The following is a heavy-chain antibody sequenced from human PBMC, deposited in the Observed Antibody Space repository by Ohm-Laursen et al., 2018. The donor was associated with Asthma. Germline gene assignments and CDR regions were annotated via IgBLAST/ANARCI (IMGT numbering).Heavy chain of an antibody. V-gene: IGHV3-21*01. CDR3: ARIGPEWELPGREYSLHH. J-gene: IGHJ1*01. D-gene: IGHD1-26*01. Sequence: SLRLSCAASGFTVSSNYMSWVRQAPGKGLEWVSGISGSGGDTYYADSVGGRFTTSRDNAKNLVYLQMDSLRVDDTALYYWARIGPEWELPGREYSLHHWGQGTQVTVSS. CDR1: GFTVSSNY. CDR2: ISGSGGDT.